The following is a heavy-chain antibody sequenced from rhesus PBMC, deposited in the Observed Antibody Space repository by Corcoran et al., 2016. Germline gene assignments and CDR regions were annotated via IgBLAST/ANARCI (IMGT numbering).Heavy chain of an antibody. V-gene: IGHV4-122*02. J-gene: IGHJ2*01. Sequence: QLQLQESGPGLVKPSETLSLTCAVSGYSISSGYGWRRSRQSPGKGLEWIAVISYSGGNSYNPSLQCRVTISRDTSKNQFSMTLNSVTAADTAVYYCVRDNNNYVYWYFDLWGPGTPITISS. D-gene: IGHD3-22*01. CDR2: ISYSGGN. CDR1: GYSISSGYG. CDR3: VRDNNNYVYWYFDL.